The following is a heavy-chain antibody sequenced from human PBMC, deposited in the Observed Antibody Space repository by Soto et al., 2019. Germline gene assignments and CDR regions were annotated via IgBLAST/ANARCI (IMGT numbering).Heavy chain of an antibody. CDR1: GGSVSSGSYY. CDR2: IYYSGST. Sequence: ASETLSLTCTVSGGSVSSGSYYWSWIRQPPGKGLEWIGYIYYSGSTNYNPSLKSRVTISVDTSKNQFSLKLSSVTAADTAVYYCARGDVAAAGYYYYYYGMDVWGQGTTVTVSS. CDR3: ARGDVAAAGYYYYYYGMDV. J-gene: IGHJ6*02. V-gene: IGHV4-61*01. D-gene: IGHD6-13*01.